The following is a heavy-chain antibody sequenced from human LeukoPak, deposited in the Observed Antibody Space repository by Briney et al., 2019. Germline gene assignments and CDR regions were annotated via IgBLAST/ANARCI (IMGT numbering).Heavy chain of an antibody. CDR3: ASPTPGMATMAFDI. D-gene: IGHD5-24*01. J-gene: IGHJ3*02. CDR2: IIPILGIA. V-gene: IGHV1-69*04. CDR1: GGTFSSYA. Sequence: SVKVSCKASGGTFSSYAISWVRQAPGQGLEWMGRIIPILGIANYAQKFQGRVTITADKSTSTAYMELSSLRSEDTAVYYCASPTPGMATMAFDIWGQGTMVTVSS.